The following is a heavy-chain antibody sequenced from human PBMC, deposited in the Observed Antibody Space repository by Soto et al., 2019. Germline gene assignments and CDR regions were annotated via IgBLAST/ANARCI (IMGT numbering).Heavy chain of an antibody. Sequence: SETLSLTCTVSGDSITNSGYFWAWIRQPPGKGLEWIGSIYYSKTTYSHPSLNSRVTVSVDTSKNQFSLKLFSLTAADTAVYYCARLARFDLYFDYWGQGTLVTVSS. J-gene: IGHJ4*02. D-gene: IGHD3-3*01. V-gene: IGHV4-39*01. CDR3: ARLARFDLYFDY. CDR1: GDSITNSGYF. CDR2: IYYSKTT.